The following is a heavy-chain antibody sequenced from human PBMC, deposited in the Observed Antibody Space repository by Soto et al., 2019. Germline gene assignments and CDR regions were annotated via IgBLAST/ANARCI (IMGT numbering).Heavy chain of an antibody. D-gene: IGHD5-18*01. CDR1: GYTFTSHD. CDR3: ASDMGTT. J-gene: IGHJ5*02. CDR2: MNPNSGHT. Sequence: QVQLVQSGAEVKKPGASVKVSCKASGYTFTSHDINWMRQTTGQGLEWMGWMNPNSGHTNSAQKFQGRVTMTRDTSINTAYMELTNLRSEDTAIYYCASDMGTTWGQGTLVTVSS. V-gene: IGHV1-8*01.